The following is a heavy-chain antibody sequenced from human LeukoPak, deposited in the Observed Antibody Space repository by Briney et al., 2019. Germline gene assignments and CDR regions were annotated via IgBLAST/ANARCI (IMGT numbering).Heavy chain of an antibody. CDR3: AKARLMAAPFYCYGMDV. V-gene: IGHV1-24*01. Sequence: ASVKVSCKVSGYTLTELSMHWVRQAPGKGLEWMGGFDPEDGETIYAQKFQGRVTMTEDTSTDTAYMELSSLRSEDTALYYCAKARLMAAPFYCYGMDVWGPGTTVTVSS. J-gene: IGHJ6*02. CDR1: GYTLTELS. D-gene: IGHD2-8*01. CDR2: FDPEDGET.